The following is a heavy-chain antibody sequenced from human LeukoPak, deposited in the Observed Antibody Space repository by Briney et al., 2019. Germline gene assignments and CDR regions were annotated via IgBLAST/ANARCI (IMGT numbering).Heavy chain of an antibody. CDR2: INCNGDNT. D-gene: IGHD4-17*01. V-gene: IGHV3-20*04. CDR3: ARVPTRVTTVCFDY. CDR1: GFTFDDYC. J-gene: IGHJ4*02. Sequence: GGSLRLSCAASGFTFDDYCMSWVRQAPGKGLEWVSRINCNGDNTAYADSVKGRFTISRDNAKNSLYLQMNSLRAGDAAVYYCARVPTRVTTVCFDYWDQGTLVTVSS.